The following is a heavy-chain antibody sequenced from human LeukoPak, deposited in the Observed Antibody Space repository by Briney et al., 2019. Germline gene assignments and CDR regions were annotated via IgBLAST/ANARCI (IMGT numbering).Heavy chain of an antibody. D-gene: IGHD6-13*01. CDR3: ARDRVRIASYYFDY. Sequence: GGSLRLSCAASGFTFSSYSMNWVRRAPGKGLEWVSSISSSSSYIYYADSVKGRFTISRDNAKNSLYLQMNSLRAEDTAVYYCARDRVRIASYYFDYWGQGTLVTVSS. V-gene: IGHV3-21*01. J-gene: IGHJ4*02. CDR2: ISSSSSYI. CDR1: GFTFSSYS.